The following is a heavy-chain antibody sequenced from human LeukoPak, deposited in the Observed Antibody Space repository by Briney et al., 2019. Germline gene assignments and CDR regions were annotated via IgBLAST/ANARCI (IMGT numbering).Heavy chain of an antibody. CDR2: IKQDGSEI. CDR1: GFTFSNYW. J-gene: IGHJ4*02. V-gene: IGHV3-7*01. Sequence: GGSLRLSCAASGFTFSNYWMSWGRQAPGKGLEWVANIKQDGSEIHYVDSVKGRFTISRDNAKNSLYLQMNSLRAEDTAVYYCARDPSRDGYTEWGQGTLVTVSS. CDR3: ARDPSRDGYTE. D-gene: IGHD5-24*01.